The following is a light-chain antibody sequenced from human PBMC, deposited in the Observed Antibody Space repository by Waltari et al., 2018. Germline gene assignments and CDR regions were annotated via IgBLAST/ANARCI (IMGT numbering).Light chain of an antibody. V-gene: IGLV1-40*01. CDR2: GTT. J-gene: IGLJ2*01. CDR3: QSYDSSLSASV. CDR1: NSNIGAGYD. Sequence: QSVLTQPPSLSGAPGQRVTISCTGSNSNIGAGYDVHWYQQFPGRAPKLLIYGTTKRPSGVRDRFSGSRSGTSASLAISGLQAEDEADFYCQSYDSSLSASVFGGGTKLTVL.